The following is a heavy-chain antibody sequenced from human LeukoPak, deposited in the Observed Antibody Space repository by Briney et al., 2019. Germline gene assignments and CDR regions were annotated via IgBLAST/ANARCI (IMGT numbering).Heavy chain of an antibody. Sequence: SVKVSCKASGGTFSSYAISWVRQAPGQGLEWMGGIIPIFCTANYAQRFQGRVTSTADESTRTASMELSSLSSEDSAVYYCARERCSSTSCYRAYFDYWGQGTLVTVSS. CDR3: ARERCSSTSCYRAYFDY. D-gene: IGHD2-2*01. CDR1: GGTFSSYA. V-gene: IGHV1-69*13. J-gene: IGHJ4*02. CDR2: IIPIFCTA.